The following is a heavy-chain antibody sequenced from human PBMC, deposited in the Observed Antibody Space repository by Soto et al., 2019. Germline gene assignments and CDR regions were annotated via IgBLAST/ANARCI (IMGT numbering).Heavy chain of an antibody. Sequence: EVQLVESGGGLVQPGRSLRLSCVASGFTADDYAMHWVRQAPGKGLEWVSGISSNSDTIDYADSVKGRFTISRDNSKNSLFMQMNSLRAEETAWYYCAKDMKWGGMTTIPYFDSWGQGTLVTVSS. CDR1: GFTADDYA. CDR2: ISSNSDTI. J-gene: IGHJ4*02. D-gene: IGHD4-17*01. V-gene: IGHV3-9*02. CDR3: AKDMKWGGMTTIPYFDS.